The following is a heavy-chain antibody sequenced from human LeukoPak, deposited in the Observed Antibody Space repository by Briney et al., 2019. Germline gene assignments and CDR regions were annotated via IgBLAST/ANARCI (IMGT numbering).Heavy chain of an antibody. J-gene: IGHJ4*02. Sequence: GGSLRLSCAASGFTFSSYAMSWVRQAPGKGLEWVSYIGSSSSHTNYADAVKGRFTISRDNAKNSLYLQMNSLRAEDTAVYYCARGTDSTVPGLRTYFDYWGQGTLVTVSP. D-gene: IGHD6-19*01. CDR3: ARGTDSTVPGLRTYFDY. CDR2: IGSSSSHT. V-gene: IGHV3-11*05. CDR1: GFTFSSYA.